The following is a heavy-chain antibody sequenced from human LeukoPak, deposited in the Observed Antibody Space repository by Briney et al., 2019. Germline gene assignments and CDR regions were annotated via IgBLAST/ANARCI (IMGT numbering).Heavy chain of an antibody. V-gene: IGHV5-51*01. CDR1: GYSFTTYW. Sequence: LGESLKISCKDSGYSFTTYWIGWVRQMPGKGLEWMGIIYPGDSDTRYSPSFQGQVTISADKSISTAYLQWSSLKASDTAMYYCARQLGDIVATAYFDYWGQGTLVTVSS. CDR3: ARQLGDIVATAYFDY. D-gene: IGHD5-12*01. CDR2: IYPGDSDT. J-gene: IGHJ4*02.